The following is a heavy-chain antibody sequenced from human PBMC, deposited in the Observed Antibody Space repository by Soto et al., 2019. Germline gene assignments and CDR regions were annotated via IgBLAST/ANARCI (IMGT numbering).Heavy chain of an antibody. Sequence: GGSLRLSCATSGFTFDDDAMHWVRQVPGKGLEWVSDISWNSGSIGYADSVKGRFTISRDNANNSLYLQMNSLRAEDTALYCCAKDNHGNVFDIWGQGTMVTVSS. J-gene: IGHJ3*02. CDR3: AKDNHGNVFDI. V-gene: IGHV3-9*01. CDR1: GFTFDDDA. CDR2: ISWNSGSI. D-gene: IGHD4-17*01.